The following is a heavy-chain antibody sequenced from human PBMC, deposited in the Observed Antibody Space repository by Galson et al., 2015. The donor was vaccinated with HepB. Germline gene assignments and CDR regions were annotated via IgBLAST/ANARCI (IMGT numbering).Heavy chain of an antibody. V-gene: IGHV3-23*01. Sequence: SLRLSCAASGFTFSSYAMSWVRQAPGKGLEWVSAISGSGGSTYYADSVKGRFTISRDNSKNTLYLQMNSLRAGDTAVYYSARDSTNRGVRAPASDYWGQGTLVTVSS. CDR2: ISGSGGST. CDR3: ARDSTNRGVRAPASDY. J-gene: IGHJ4*02. CDR1: GFTFSSYA. D-gene: IGHD3-10*01.